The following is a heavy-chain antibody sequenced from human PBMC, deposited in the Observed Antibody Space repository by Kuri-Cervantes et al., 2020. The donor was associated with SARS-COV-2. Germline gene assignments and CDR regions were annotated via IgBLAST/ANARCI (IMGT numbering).Heavy chain of an antibody. D-gene: IGHD1-26*01. CDR2: IYHSGST. Sequence: SQTLSLTCAVSGYSISSGYYWGWIRQPPGKGLEWIGSIYHSGSTYYNPSLKSRVTISVDTSKNQFSLKLSPVTAADTAVYYCARHTNYFDYWGQGTLVTVSS. CDR3: ARHTNYFDY. V-gene: IGHV4-38-2*01. CDR1: GYSISSGYY. J-gene: IGHJ4*02.